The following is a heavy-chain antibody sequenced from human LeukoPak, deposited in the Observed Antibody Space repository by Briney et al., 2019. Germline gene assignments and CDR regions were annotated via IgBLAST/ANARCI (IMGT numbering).Heavy chain of an antibody. CDR3: AREAATLDY. V-gene: IGHV4-59*01. D-gene: IGHD6-25*01. Sequence: SETPSLTCTVSGGSISSYYWSWIRQPPGKGLEWIGYISYSGSTNYNPSLKSRVTISVDTSKNHFSLKLSSVTAADTAVYYCAREAATLDYWGQGTLVTVSS. J-gene: IGHJ4*02. CDR1: GGSISSYY. CDR2: ISYSGST.